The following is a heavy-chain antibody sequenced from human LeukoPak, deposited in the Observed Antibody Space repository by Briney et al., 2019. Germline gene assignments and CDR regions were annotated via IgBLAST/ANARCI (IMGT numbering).Heavy chain of an antibody. J-gene: IGHJ4*02. CDR3: AKEPGEGGSAFDY. D-gene: IGHD3-16*01. V-gene: IGHV3-30*02. CDR2: IQKDGGSK. Sequence: RGSLRLSCAASGFTFSNYVMNWVRQAPGKGLGWVTFIQKDGGSKFYADSVKGRFTISRDNSKKTVYLQMSSLTIEDTAVYYCAKEPGEGGSAFDYWGQGTLVTVYS. CDR1: GFTFSNYV.